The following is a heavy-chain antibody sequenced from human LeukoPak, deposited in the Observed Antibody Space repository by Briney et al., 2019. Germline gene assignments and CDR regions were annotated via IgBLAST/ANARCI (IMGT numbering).Heavy chain of an antibody. CDR2: ISSSSSYI. J-gene: IGHJ4*02. Sequence: GGSLRLSCAASGFTFSNTWMSWVRQAPGKGLEWVSSISSSSSYIYYADSVKGRFTISRDNAKNSLYLQMNSLRAEDTAVYYCARRVVVVAARALDYWGQGTLVTVSS. V-gene: IGHV3-21*01. CDR1: GFTFSNTW. CDR3: ARRVVVVAARALDY. D-gene: IGHD2-15*01.